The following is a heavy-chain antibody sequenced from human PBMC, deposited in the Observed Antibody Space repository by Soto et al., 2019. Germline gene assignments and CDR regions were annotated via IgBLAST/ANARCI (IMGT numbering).Heavy chain of an antibody. Sequence: SQTPSPTFAISGDSVSSNSAAWNWIRQSPSRGLEWLGRTYYRSKWYNDYAVSVKSRITINPDTSKNQFSLKLSSVTAADTAVYYCARYNEYNTSPSFDYWGQGTLVTVSS. D-gene: IGHD1-20*01. J-gene: IGHJ4*02. CDR2: TYYRSKWYN. V-gene: IGHV6-1*01. CDR3: ARYNEYNTSPSFDY. CDR1: GDSVSSNSAA.